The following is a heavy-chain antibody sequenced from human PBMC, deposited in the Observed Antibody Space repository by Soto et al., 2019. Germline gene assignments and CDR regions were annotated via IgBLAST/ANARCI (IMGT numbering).Heavy chain of an antibody. V-gene: IGHV4-34*01. Sequence: SETLSLTCAVYGGSFSGYYWSWIRQPPGKGLEWIGEINHSGSTNYNPSLKSRVTISVDTSKNQFPLKLSSVTAADTAVYYCARAPAPGHFSGYNWFDPWGQGTLVTVSS. J-gene: IGHJ5*02. CDR2: INHSGST. CDR3: ARAPAPGHFSGYNWFDP. D-gene: IGHD3-10*01. CDR1: GGSFSGYY.